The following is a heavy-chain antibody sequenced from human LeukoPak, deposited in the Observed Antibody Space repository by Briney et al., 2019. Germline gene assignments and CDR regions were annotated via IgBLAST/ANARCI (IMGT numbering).Heavy chain of an antibody. V-gene: IGHV4-4*07. J-gene: IGHJ5*02. CDR3: ARVARCSSTSCYAPYNWFDP. D-gene: IGHD2-2*01. Sequence: SETLSLTCTVSGGSISSYYWSWIRQPAGKGLEWIGRIYTGGSTNYNPSLKSRVTMSVDTSKNQFSLKLSSVTAADTAVYYCARVARCSSTSCYAPYNWFDPWGQGTLVTVSS. CDR2: IYTGGST. CDR1: GGSISSYY.